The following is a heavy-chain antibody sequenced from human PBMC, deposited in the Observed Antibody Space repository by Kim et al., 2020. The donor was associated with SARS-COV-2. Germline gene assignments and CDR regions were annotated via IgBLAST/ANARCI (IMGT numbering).Heavy chain of an antibody. CDR3: ATSYGSRKFDY. CDR2: IFHSGNT. V-gene: IGHV4-4*02. D-gene: IGHD3-10*01. J-gene: IGHJ4*02. Sequence: SETLSLTCSVSGGSISSSNWWSCVRQSPGKGLEWIGEIFHSGNTNYNPSLKSRVTMSVDKSKNQFSLKMSSVTAADTAVYYCATSYGSRKFDYWGQGTLVTVSS. CDR1: GGSISSSNW.